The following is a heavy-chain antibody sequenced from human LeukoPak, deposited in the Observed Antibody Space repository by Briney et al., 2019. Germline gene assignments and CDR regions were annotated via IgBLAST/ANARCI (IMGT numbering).Heavy chain of an antibody. V-gene: IGHV3-30*07. Sequence: GGSLRLSCAASGFTFSSYEMNWVRQAPGKGLEWVTFIRYDGSNKYYADSVKGRFTISRDNAKNSLYLQMNSLRAEDTAVYYCARMVRGGDYFDYWGQGTLVTVSS. J-gene: IGHJ4*02. CDR3: ARMVRGGDYFDY. D-gene: IGHD3-10*01. CDR2: IRYDGSNK. CDR1: GFTFSSYE.